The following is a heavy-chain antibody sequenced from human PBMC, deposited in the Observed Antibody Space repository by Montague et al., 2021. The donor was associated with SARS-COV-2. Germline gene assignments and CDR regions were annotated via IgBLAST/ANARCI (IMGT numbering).Heavy chain of an antibody. Sequence: SLRLSCAASGFTFSNYSMNWVRQAPGKGLKWVSSISSSSSYIYYADSVKGRFTISRDNAKNSLYLQMNSLRAEDTAVYYCARDLGAANWGVYYGMDVWGQGTMVTVSS. CDR3: ARDLGAANWGVYYGMDV. V-gene: IGHV3-21*01. CDR2: ISSSSSYI. CDR1: GFTFSNYS. D-gene: IGHD1-26*01. J-gene: IGHJ6*02.